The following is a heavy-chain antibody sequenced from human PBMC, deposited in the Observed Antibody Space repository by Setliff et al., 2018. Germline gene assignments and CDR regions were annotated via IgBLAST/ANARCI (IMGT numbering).Heavy chain of an antibody. CDR1: GYTFTSYG. Sequence: ASVKVSCKASGYTFTSYGISWVRQAPGQGLEWMGWISAYNGNTNYAQKFQGRVTMTRDTSTSTVYMDMSSLRSEDTAVYYCARDVFPYHYEGAFDIWGQGTMVTGSS. CDR3: ARDVFPYHYEGAFDI. CDR2: ISAYNGNT. V-gene: IGHV1-18*01. J-gene: IGHJ3*02. D-gene: IGHD3-22*01.